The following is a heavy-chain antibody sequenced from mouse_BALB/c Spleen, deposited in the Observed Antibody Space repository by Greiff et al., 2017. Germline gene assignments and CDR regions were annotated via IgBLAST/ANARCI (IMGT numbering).Heavy chain of an antibody. J-gene: IGHJ2*01. CDR3: AKEGFGNYGSSYENYFDY. D-gene: IGHD1-1*01. V-gene: IGHV2-5-1*01. Sequence: QVQLQQSGPSLVQPSQSLSITCTVSGFSLTSYGVHWVRQSPGKGLEWLGVIWRGGSTDYNAAFMSRLSITKDNSKSQVFFKMNSLQADDTAIYYCAKEGFGNYGSSYENYFDYWGQGTTLTVSS. CDR1: GFSLTSYG. CDR2: IWRGGST.